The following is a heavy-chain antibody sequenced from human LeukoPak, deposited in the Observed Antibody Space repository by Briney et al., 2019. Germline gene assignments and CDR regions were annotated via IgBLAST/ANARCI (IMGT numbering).Heavy chain of an antibody. V-gene: IGHV1-69*01. J-gene: IGHJ6*03. CDR1: GGTFSSYA. Sequence: SVKVSCKASGGTFSSYAISWVRQAPGQGLEWMGGIIPIFGTANYAQKFQGRVTITADESTSTAYMELSSLRSENTAVYYCARDGRSWSGYFHQPYYYYYMDVWGKGTTVTVSS. CDR3: ARDGRSWSGYFHQPYYYYYMDV. CDR2: IIPIFGTA. D-gene: IGHD3-3*01.